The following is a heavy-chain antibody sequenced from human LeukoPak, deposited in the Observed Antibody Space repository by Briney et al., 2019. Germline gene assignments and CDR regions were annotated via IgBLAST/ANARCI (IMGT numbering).Heavy chain of an antibody. Sequence: SETLSLTCAVSGYSISSGYYWGWIRQPPGKGLEWIGSIYHSGSTYYNPSLKSRVTISVDTSKNQFSLKLSCVTAAATAVDACASPGGDSSGYYYVGYWGQGTLVTVSS. D-gene: IGHD3-22*01. CDR1: GYSISSGYY. V-gene: IGHV4-38-2*01. CDR2: IYHSGST. J-gene: IGHJ4*02. CDR3: ASPGGDSSGYYYVGY.